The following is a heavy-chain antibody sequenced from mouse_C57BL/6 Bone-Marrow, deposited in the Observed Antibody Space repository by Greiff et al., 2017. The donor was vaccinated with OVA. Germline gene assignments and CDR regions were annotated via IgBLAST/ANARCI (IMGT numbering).Heavy chain of an antibody. V-gene: IGHV5-4*01. J-gene: IGHJ3*01. Sequence: EVMLVESGGGLVKPGGSLKLSCAASGFTFSSYAMSWVRQTPEKRLEWVATISDGGSYTYYPDNVKCRFTISRDNAKNNLYLQMSHLKSEDTAMYDCAREGWGNFWFAYGGQGTLVTVSA. CDR1: GFTFSSYA. CDR3: AREGWGNFWFAY. CDR2: ISDGGSYT. D-gene: IGHD2-1*01.